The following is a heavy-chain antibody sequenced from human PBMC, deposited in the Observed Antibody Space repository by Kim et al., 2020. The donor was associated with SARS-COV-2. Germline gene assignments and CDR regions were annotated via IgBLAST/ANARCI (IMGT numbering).Heavy chain of an antibody. Sequence: ASVKVSCKASGYTFTSYAMNWVRQAPGQGLEWMGWINTNTGNPTYAQGFTGRFVFSLDTSVSTAYLQISSLKAEDTAVYYCARDSASLGSWPYYYYYYGMDVWGQGTTVTVSS. J-gene: IGHJ6*02. CDR2: INTNTGNP. CDR3: ARDSASLGSWPYYYYYYGMDV. V-gene: IGHV7-4-1*02. CDR1: GYTFTSYA. D-gene: IGHD2-15*01.